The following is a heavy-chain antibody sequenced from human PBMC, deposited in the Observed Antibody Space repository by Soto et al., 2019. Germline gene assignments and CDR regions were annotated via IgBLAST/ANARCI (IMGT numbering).Heavy chain of an antibody. D-gene: IGHD3-10*01. CDR2: VIPILGMA. CDR1: EGTFNSYT. Sequence: QVQLVQSGAEVKKPGSSVKVSCTASEGTFNSYTISWVRQAPGQGLEWMGRVIPILGMANFAQKFQGRVMITADKSTSTAYMVLSRLRSDDTAVYYCATNYGSGSTHFDYWGQGTLVTVSS. V-gene: IGHV1-69*02. J-gene: IGHJ4*02. CDR3: ATNYGSGSTHFDY.